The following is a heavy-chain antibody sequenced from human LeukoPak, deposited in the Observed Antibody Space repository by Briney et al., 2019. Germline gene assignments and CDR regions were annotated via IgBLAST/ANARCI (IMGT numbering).Heavy chain of an antibody. CDR3: ARGFDGGGDSVDQSYAYYYMDV. J-gene: IGHJ6*03. Sequence: SETLSLTCTVSGGSMSSGSYYWSWIRQPAGKGLEWIGRIYTSGSTNYNPSLKSRVTMSVDTSKNQFSLKLHSVTAADTAVYFCARGFDGGGDSVDQSYAYYYMDVWGKGITVTASS. CDR2: IYTSGST. V-gene: IGHV4-61*02. D-gene: IGHD5/OR15-5a*01. CDR1: GGSMSSGSYY.